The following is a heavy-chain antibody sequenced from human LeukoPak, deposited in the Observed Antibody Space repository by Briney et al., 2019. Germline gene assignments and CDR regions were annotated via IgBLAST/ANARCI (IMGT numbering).Heavy chain of an antibody. Sequence: ASVKVSCKISGYSLTELAIHWVRQAPGKGLEWMGGSDPEDVKTSFAEKFQGRVTFTEDTSTDTAFMELSRLRSDDTAVYYCATFQAYANSGHLRPYFDYWGQGTLVIVSS. CDR3: ATFQAYANSGHLRPYFDY. V-gene: IGHV1-24*01. D-gene: IGHD3-22*01. J-gene: IGHJ4*02. CDR2: SDPEDVKT. CDR1: GYSLTELA.